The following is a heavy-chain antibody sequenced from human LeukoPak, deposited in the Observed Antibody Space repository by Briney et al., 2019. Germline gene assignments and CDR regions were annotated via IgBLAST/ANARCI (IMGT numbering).Heavy chain of an antibody. CDR1: GGSISSYY. V-gene: IGHV4-59*12. CDR3: ARGGTDSNSIWFAP. CDR2: IYYSGST. J-gene: IGHJ5*02. D-gene: IGHD3-22*01. Sequence: SETLSLTCTVSGGSISSYYWSWIRQPPGKGLEWIGYIYYSGSTNYNPSLKSRVTISVDMSKNQFSLKLSSVTAADTAVYYCARGGTDSNSIWFAPWGQGTLVTVSS.